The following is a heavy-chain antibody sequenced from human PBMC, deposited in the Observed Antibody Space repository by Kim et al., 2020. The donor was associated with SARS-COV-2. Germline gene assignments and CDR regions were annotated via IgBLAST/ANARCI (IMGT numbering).Heavy chain of an antibody. D-gene: IGHD3-22*01. J-gene: IGHJ4*02. CDR2: IIPILGIA. CDR3: ARDQYDSSGYYYSYFDY. Sequence: SVKVSCKASGGTFSSYAISWVRQAPGQGLEWMGRIIPILGIANYAQKFQGRVTITADKSTSTAYMELSSLRSEDTAVYYCARDQYDSSGYYYSYFDYWGQGTLVTVSS. V-gene: IGHV1-69*04. CDR1: GGTFSSYA.